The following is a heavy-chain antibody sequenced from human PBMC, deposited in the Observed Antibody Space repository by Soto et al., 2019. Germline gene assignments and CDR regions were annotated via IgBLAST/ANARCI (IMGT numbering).Heavy chain of an antibody. CDR3: ARDLGTGTHY. Sequence: QVQLQESGPGLVKPSGTLSLTCAVSGDSISSSNWWSWVRQAPGKGLEWIGEIYHSGATTYNPSLKSRATISVDPSNNHFPLKMTSVTAADTAVYFCARDLGTGTHYWGRGTLVTVAS. V-gene: IGHV4-4*02. CDR2: IYHSGAT. CDR1: GDSISSSNW. J-gene: IGHJ4*02.